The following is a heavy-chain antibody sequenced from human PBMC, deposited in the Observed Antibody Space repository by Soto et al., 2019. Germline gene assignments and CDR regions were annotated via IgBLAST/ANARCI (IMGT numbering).Heavy chain of an antibody. J-gene: IGHJ4*02. CDR2: ITGTGGST. CDR1: GFTFSSYP. CDR3: ARSSGYYYYFDY. Sequence: EVELLESGGGLVQPGGSQRLSCAASGFTFSSYPMTWVRQAPGKGLEWVSAITGTGGSTYYADSVKGRFTISRDNSKNTLSLQMHSLRAEDTAVYYCARSSGYYYYFDYWGQGTLVTVSS. D-gene: IGHD3-22*01. V-gene: IGHV3-23*01.